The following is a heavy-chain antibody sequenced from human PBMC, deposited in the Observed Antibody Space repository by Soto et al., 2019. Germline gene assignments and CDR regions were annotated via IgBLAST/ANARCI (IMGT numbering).Heavy chain of an antibody. Sequence: QVQLVQSGAEVKKSGASVKVSCKASGYSVSDYFIQWVRQSPGQGLEWVAWINPKTAATTYAKKFQARVSVTLYTSCSTDYMELTRLRPDDTAVYYCARIKVGLDYDNGMDVCGQGTTVIVSS. V-gene: IGHV1-2*02. CDR1: GYSVSDYF. J-gene: IGHJ6*02. CDR2: INPKTAAT. CDR3: ARIKVGLDYDNGMDV. D-gene: IGHD1-26*01.